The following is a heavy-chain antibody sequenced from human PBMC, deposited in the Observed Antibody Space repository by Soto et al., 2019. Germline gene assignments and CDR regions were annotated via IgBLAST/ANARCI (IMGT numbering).Heavy chain of an antibody. Sequence: SVKVSCKASGGTFSSYAISWVRQAPGQGLEWMGGIIPIFGTANYAQKFQGRVTITADESTSTAYMELSSLRSEDTAVYYCARDRLTIYDSSGYYLDYWGQGTLVTVSS. CDR1: GGTFSSYA. CDR2: IIPIFGTA. CDR3: ARDRLTIYDSSGYYLDY. V-gene: IGHV1-69*13. J-gene: IGHJ4*02. D-gene: IGHD3-22*01.